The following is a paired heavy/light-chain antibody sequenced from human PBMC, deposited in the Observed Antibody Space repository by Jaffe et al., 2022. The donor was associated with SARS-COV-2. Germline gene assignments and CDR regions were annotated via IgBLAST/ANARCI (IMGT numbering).Light chain of an antibody. CDR2: DAS. CDR3: QQRSSWPPGATWT. Sequence: EIVLTQSPATLSLSPGGGATLSCRASQSVGTYLAWYQQKPGQAPRLLIYDASKRATGIPAKFSGSGSGTDFTLTISSLEPEDFAVYYCQQRSSWPPGATWTFGQGTKVEIK. CDR1: QSVGTY. V-gene: IGKV3-11*01. J-gene: IGKJ1*01.
Heavy chain of an antibody. CDR3: ARWHSGGWDFSSFDD. D-gene: IGHD6-19*01. Sequence: QLQLQESGPGLVKPSETLSLTCTVSGGSISSSGYYWGWIRQPPGKGLEWIGTIYYGGSTYYKPSLKSRVTISVDTSKNHFSLNLSSVTAADTAVYYCARWHSGGWDFSSFDDWGRGTLVTVSS. CDR2: IYYGGST. CDR1: GGSISSSGYY. J-gene: IGHJ4*02. V-gene: IGHV4-39*02.